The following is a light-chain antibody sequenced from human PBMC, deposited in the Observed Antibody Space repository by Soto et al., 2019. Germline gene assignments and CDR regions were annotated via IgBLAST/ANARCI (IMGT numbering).Light chain of an antibody. Sequence: EIVLTQSPGTVSLSPGERATLSCRANRNVYKNHIASYWQSPGQARRVASYGASTRGTGTPDKCSGSGSGTDFTFTISGLEHGDSAVYYCQQYGNSVTFGGGTKV. CDR2: GAS. CDR3: QQYGNSVT. CDR1: RNVYKNH. J-gene: IGKJ4*01. V-gene: IGKV3-20*01.